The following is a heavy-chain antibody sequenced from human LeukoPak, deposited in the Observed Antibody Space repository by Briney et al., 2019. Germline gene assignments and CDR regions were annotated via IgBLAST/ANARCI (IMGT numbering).Heavy chain of an antibody. J-gene: IGHJ4*02. CDR3: AKDEVSSSSWPFDY. CDR2: ISGSGGST. CDR1: GFTFSSYE. D-gene: IGHD6-13*01. V-gene: IGHV3-23*01. Sequence: PGGSLRLSCAASGFTFSSYEMSWVRQAPGKGLEWVSAISGSGGSTYYADSVKGRFTISRDNSKNTLYLQMNSLRAEDTAVYYCAKDEVSSSSWPFDYWGQGTLVTVSS.